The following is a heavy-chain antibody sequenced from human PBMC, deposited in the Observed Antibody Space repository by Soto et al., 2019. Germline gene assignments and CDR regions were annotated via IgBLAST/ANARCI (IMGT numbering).Heavy chain of an antibody. J-gene: IGHJ6*02. CDR3: ARITRSYYYYGMDV. CDR2: ISSSRSYI. D-gene: IGHD3-10*01. Sequence: PGGSLRLSCAASGFTFSSYSMNWVRQAPGKGLEWVSSISSSRSYIYYADSVKGRFTISRDNAKNSLYLQMNSLRAEDTAVYYCARITRSYYYYGMDVWGQGTTVTVSS. CDR1: GFTFSSYS. V-gene: IGHV3-21*01.